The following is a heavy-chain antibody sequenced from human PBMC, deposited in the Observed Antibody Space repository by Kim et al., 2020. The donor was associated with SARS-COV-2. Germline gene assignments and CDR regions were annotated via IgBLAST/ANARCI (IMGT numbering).Heavy chain of an antibody. V-gene: IGHV3-53*04. D-gene: IGHD1-20*01. Sequence: TTYYAHSVKGRFTISRHNSKNTVYLQMNSLRAEDTAVYFCARNLVTGHDDFWGQGTLVTVSS. J-gene: IGHJ4*02. CDR2: TT. CDR3: ARNLVTGHDDF.